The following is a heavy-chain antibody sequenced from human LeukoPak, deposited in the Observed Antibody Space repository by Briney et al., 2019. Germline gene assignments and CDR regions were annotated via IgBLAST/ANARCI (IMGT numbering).Heavy chain of an antibody. CDR3: ARDSIRGVRLLDY. J-gene: IGHJ4*02. V-gene: IGHV1-2*02. CDR2: ISPGSGGT. CDR1: GYTFTGYY. D-gene: IGHD3-3*01. Sequence: ASVKVSCKASGYTFTGYYIHWVRQAPGQGPEWMGWISPGSGGTNYAQKFQGRVTVTGDSSISTTYMELSGLTSDDTAVYYCARDSIRGVRLLDYWGQGTLVTVSS.